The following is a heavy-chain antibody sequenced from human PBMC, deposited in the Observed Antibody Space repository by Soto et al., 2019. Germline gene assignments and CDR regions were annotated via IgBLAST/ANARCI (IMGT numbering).Heavy chain of an antibody. CDR2: IRSKANSYAT. V-gene: IGHV3-73*02. CDR1: GFTFSGSA. CDR3: TRGYYYGSGSYMDFDY. J-gene: IGHJ4*02. Sequence: EVQLVESGGGLVQPGGSLKLSCAASGFTFSGSAMHWVRQASGKGLEWVGRIRSKANSYATAYAASVKGRFTISRDDSKNTAYLQMNSLKTEDTAVYYCTRGYYYGSGSYMDFDYWGQETLVTVSS. D-gene: IGHD3-10*01.